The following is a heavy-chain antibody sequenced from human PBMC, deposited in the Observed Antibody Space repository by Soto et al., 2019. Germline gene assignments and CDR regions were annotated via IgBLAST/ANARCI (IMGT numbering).Heavy chain of an antibody. CDR1: GFSLSNARMG. Sequence: QVTLKESGPVLVKPTETLTLTCTVSGFSLSNARMGVSWIRQPPGKALEWLAHIFSNDEKSYSTSLKSRLTISKDTSKSQVVLTMTNMDPVDTATYYCAWRSGSWYEGTVDYWGQGTLVTVSS. CDR3: AWRSGSWYEGTVDY. CDR2: IFSNDEK. D-gene: IGHD6-13*01. V-gene: IGHV2-26*01. J-gene: IGHJ4*02.